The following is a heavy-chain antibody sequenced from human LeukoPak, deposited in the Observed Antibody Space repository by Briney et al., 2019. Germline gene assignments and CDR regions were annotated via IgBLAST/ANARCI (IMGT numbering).Heavy chain of an antibody. CDR1: GYTFTGYY. CDR3: AGSIRYFDWLFAFDI. V-gene: IGHV1-2*02. CDR2: VNTNSGGT. D-gene: IGHD3-9*01. J-gene: IGHJ3*02. Sequence: ASEKVSCKASGYTFTGYYLHWVRQAPGQGLELMGWVNTNSGGTNYAQKSQGSVTMTRDTSISTAYMELSRLRFDDTAVYYCAGSIRYFDWLFAFDIWGQGTMVTV.